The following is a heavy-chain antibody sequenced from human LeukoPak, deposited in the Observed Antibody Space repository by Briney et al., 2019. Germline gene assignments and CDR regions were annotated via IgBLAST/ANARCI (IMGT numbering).Heavy chain of an antibody. V-gene: IGHV1-46*01. CDR1: GYTFTSNY. J-gene: IGHJ4*02. D-gene: IGHD5-12*01. Sequence: ASVKVSCKAFGYTFTSNYMHWVRQAPGQGPEWMGVISPSGGSTTYAQKFQGRVTLTRDMSISTAYMELSSLRSDDTAVYYCARDRAVATIGGVDYWGQGTLVTVSS. CDR2: ISPSGGST. CDR3: ARDRAVATIGGVDY.